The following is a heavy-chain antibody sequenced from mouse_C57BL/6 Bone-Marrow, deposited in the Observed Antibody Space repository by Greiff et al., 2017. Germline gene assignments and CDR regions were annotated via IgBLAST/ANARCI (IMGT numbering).Heavy chain of an antibody. V-gene: IGHV2-2*01. Sequence: QVQLQQSGPGLVQPSQSLSITCTVSGFSLTSYGVHWVRQSPGKGLEWLGVIWSGGSTDYNAAFISRLSISKDNSKSQVFFKMNSLQADDTAIYYCARKGDYDGSYWYFDVWGTGTTVTVSS. D-gene: IGHD1-1*01. J-gene: IGHJ1*03. CDR1: GFSLTSYG. CDR2: IWSGGST. CDR3: ARKGDYDGSYWYFDV.